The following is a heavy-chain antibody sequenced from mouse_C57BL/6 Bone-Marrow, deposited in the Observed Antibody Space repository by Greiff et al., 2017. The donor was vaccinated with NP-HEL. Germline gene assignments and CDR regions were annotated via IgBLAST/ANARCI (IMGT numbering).Heavy chain of an antibody. J-gene: IGHJ3*01. V-gene: IGHV2-2*01. CDR2: IWSGGST. CDR3: ASYYYGSEGFAY. CDR1: GFSLTSYG. Sequence: VQLVESGPGLVQPSQSLSITCTVSGFSLTSYGVHWVRQSPGKGLEWLGVIWSGGSTDYNAAFISRLSISKDNSKSQVFFKMNSLQADDTAIYYCASYYYGSEGFAYWGQGTLVTVSA. D-gene: IGHD1-1*01.